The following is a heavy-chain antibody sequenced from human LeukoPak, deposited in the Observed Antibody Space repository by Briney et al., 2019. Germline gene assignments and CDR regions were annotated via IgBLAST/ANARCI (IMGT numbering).Heavy chain of an antibody. Sequence: SGGSLRLSCAASGFTFSSYWMSWVRQAPGKGLEWVANIKQDGSEKYYVDSVKGRFTISRDNSKNTLYLQMNSLRAEDTAVYYCARVDGGDCYNPVDYWGQGTLVTVSS. J-gene: IGHJ4*02. V-gene: IGHV3-7*01. CDR1: GFTFSSYW. CDR2: IKQDGSEK. CDR3: ARVDGGDCYNPVDY. D-gene: IGHD2-21*02.